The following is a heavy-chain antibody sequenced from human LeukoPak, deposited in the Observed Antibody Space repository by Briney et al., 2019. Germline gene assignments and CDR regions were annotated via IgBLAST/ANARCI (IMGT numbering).Heavy chain of an antibody. CDR3: ARGYYDSSGYYFDY. CDR1: GGSISSSSYY. CDR2: IYYSGST. J-gene: IGHJ4*02. Sequence: SETLSLTCTVSGGSISSSSYYWGWIRQPPGKGLEWIGSIYYSGSTYYNPSLKSRVTISVDTSKNQFSLKLSSVTAADAAVYYCARGYYDSSGYYFDYWGQGTLVTVSS. V-gene: IGHV4-39*07. D-gene: IGHD3-22*01.